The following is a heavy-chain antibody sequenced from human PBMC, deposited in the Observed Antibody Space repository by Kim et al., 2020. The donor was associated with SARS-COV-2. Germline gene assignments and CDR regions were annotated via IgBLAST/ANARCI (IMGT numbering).Heavy chain of an antibody. CDR1: GFTFSSSG. CDR2: IRAGGGTT. V-gene: IGHV3-23*01. D-gene: IGHD3-10*01. J-gene: IGHJ6*03. CDR3: AQTGGRDYHYYMDV. Sequence: GGSLRLSCAASGFTFSSSGMNWVRQAPGKGLEWVSSIRAGGGTTYYADSVKGRFTISRDNSKNTMYLQMNSLTAEDKAVYYCAQTGGRDYHYYMDVWGTGTTVTVSS.